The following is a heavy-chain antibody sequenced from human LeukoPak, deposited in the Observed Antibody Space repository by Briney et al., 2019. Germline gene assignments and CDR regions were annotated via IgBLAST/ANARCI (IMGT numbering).Heavy chain of an antibody. Sequence: SETLSLTCAVSGGSISSSNWWSWVRPPPGKGLEWIGEIYHSGSTNYNPSLKSRVTISVDKSKNQFSLKLSSVTAADTAVYYCARESCSGGSCFSPWGQGTLVAVSS. CDR3: ARESCSGGSCFSP. V-gene: IGHV4-4*02. CDR2: IYHSGST. J-gene: IGHJ5*02. CDR1: GGSISSSNW. D-gene: IGHD2-15*01.